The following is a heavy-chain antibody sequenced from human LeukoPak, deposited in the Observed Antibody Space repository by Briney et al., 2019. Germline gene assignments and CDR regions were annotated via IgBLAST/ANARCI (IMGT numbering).Heavy chain of an antibody. D-gene: IGHD3-22*01. CDR2: IKSKTDGGTT. CDR1: GFTFSNAW. J-gene: IGHJ4*02. CDR3: ARDGKYDSSGYYSLDY. Sequence: PGGSLRLSCAASGFTFSNAWMSWVRQAPGKGLEWVGRIKSKTDGGTTDYAAPVKGRFTISRDNSKNTLYLQMSSLRVEDTAVYYCARDGKYDSSGYYSLDYWGQGTLVIVPS. V-gene: IGHV3-15*01.